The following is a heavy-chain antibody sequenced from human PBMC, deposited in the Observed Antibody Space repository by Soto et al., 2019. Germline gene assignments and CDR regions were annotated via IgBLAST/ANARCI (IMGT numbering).Heavy chain of an antibody. V-gene: IGHV1-46*01. J-gene: IGHJ3*02. D-gene: IGHD3-22*01. CDR1: GYTVTSYY. Sequence: ASVKVSCKASGYTVTSYYMHWVRQAPGQGLEWMGIINPSGGSTSYAHKFQGRVTMTRDTYTSTVYMELSSLRCEDTAVYYCATSPYYEDRSGQAAFDIWGQGTMVTVSS. CDR3: ATSPYYEDRSGQAAFDI. CDR2: INPSGGST.